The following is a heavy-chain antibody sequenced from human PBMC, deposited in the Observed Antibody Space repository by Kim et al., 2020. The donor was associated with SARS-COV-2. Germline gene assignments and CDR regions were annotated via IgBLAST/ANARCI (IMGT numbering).Heavy chain of an antibody. CDR3: ASISSGWYSADY. J-gene: IGHJ4*02. V-gene: IGHV3-21*01. Sequence: GGSLRLSCAASGFTFSSYSMNWVRQAPGKGLEWVSSISSSSSYIYYADSVKGRFTISRDNAKNSLYLQMNSLRAEDTAVYYCASISSGWYSADYWGQGTLVTVSS. CDR1: GFTFSSYS. CDR2: ISSSSSYI. D-gene: IGHD6-19*01.